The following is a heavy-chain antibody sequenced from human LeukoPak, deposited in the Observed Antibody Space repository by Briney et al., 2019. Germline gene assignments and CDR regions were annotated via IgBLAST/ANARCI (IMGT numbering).Heavy chain of an antibody. J-gene: IGHJ3*02. CDR2: IKQDGSEK. CDR1: GFTFSSYW. V-gene: IGHV3-7*03. Sequence: GGSLRLSCAASGFTFSSYWMSWVRQAPGKGLEWVANIKQDGSEKYYVDSVKGTISRDNAKNSLYLQVNSLRAEDTAVYYCARVNHVVVVVAATPGSAFDIWGQGTMVTVSS. D-gene: IGHD2-15*01. CDR3: ARVNHVVVVVAATPGSAFDI.